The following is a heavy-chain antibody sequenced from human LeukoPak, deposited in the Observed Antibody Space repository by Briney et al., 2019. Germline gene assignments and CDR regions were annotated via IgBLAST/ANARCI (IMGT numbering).Heavy chain of an antibody. CDR2: IRYDGSNK. Sequence: GGSLRLSCAASGFTFSSYGMHWVRQAPGKGLEWVAFIRYDGSNKYYADSVKGRFTISRDNSKNTLYLQMNSLRAEDTAVYYCARVYYGSGSLHYYYYYMDVWGKGTTVTISS. CDR1: GFTFSSYG. J-gene: IGHJ6*03. V-gene: IGHV3-30*02. D-gene: IGHD3-10*01. CDR3: ARVYYGSGSLHYYYYYMDV.